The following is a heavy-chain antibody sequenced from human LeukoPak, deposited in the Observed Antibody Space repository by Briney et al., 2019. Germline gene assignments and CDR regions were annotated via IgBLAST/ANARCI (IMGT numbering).Heavy chain of an antibody. CDR2: SKHSGGT. D-gene: IGHD3-10*01. CDR1: GGSFSGYY. Sequence: SETLSLTCAVYGGSFSGYYWSWIRQPPGKGLEWIGESKHSGGTNYNPSLKSRVTISVDTSKKQFSLTLTSVTAADRAVYYCARGQWEVRGIIITQLDYWGQGILVTVSS. J-gene: IGHJ4*02. CDR3: ARGQWEVRGIIITQLDY. V-gene: IGHV4-34*01.